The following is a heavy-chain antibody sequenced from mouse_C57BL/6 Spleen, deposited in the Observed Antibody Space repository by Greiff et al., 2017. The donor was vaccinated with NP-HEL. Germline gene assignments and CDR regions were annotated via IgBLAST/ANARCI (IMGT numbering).Heavy chain of an antibody. CDR3: TSNYGGFAY. J-gene: IGHJ3*01. CDR1: GFNIKDDY. V-gene: IGHV14-4*01. Sequence: VQLQQSGAELVRPGASVKLSCTASGFNIKDDYMHWVKQRPEQGLEWIGWIDPENGDTEYASKFQGKATITADTSSNTAYLQLSSRTSEDTAVYYCTSNYGGFAYWGQGTLVTVSA. CDR2: IDPENGDT. D-gene: IGHD2-5*01.